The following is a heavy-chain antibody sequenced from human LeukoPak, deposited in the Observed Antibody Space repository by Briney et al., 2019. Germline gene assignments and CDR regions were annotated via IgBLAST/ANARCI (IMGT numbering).Heavy chain of an antibody. V-gene: IGHV1-18*01. D-gene: IGHD2-2*02. CDR1: GYTFTSYG. CDR3: ARGGGSRDIVVVPAAIWFDP. J-gene: IGHJ5*02. Sequence: ASVNVSFKASGYTFTSYGISWVRQAPGQGLEWMGWISAYNGNTNYAQKLQGRVTMTTDTSTSTAYMELRSLRSDDTAVYYCARGGGSRDIVVVPAAIWFDPWGQGTLVTVSS. CDR2: ISAYNGNT.